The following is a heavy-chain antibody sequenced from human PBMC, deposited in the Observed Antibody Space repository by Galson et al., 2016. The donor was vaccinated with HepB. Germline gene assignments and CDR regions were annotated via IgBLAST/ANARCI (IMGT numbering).Heavy chain of an antibody. V-gene: IGHV2-5*02. D-gene: IGHD6-6*01. Sequence: PALVKPTQTLTLTCTFSGFSLSTSGVGVGWIRQPPGKALEWLALIYWDDDKRYSPSLKSRLTITKDTSKNQVVLTMTNMDPVDTATYYCAHRQRISPRQGPGWFDPWGQGTLVTVSS. CDR2: IYWDDDK. J-gene: IGHJ5*02. CDR3: AHRQRISPRQGPGWFDP. CDR1: GFSLSTSGVG.